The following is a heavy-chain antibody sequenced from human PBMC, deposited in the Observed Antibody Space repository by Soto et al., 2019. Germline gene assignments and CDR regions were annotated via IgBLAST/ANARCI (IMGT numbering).Heavy chain of an antibody. Sequence: QVQLVQSGAEVKKPGSSVRVSCKASGGTFSSYTISWVRQAPGQGLEWMGRIIPILGVPNYAQKFQGRVTITADKSTGTAYMEMSSLRSEDTAVYYWARHQGYCSSISCYAEWYFELWGRGTLVTVSS. D-gene: IGHD2-2*01. CDR1: GGTFSSYT. CDR3: ARHQGYCSSISCYAEWYFEL. V-gene: IGHV1-69*02. J-gene: IGHJ2*01. CDR2: IIPILGVP.